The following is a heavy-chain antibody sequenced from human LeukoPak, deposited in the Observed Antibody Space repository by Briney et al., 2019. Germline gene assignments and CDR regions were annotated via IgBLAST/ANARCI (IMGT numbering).Heavy chain of an antibody. J-gene: IGHJ5*02. Sequence: SETLSLTCSVSGYSISSGYLWGWIRQPPGKGLEWIGIIHSGESPYYSPSLESRISISIDTSKNQFSLKFNSVTAADTAVYYCARDSGTTGEVKFDPWGQGTLVTVSS. CDR1: GYSISSGYL. CDR3: ARDSGTTGEVKFDP. V-gene: IGHV4-38-2*02. CDR2: IHSGESP. D-gene: IGHD3-10*01.